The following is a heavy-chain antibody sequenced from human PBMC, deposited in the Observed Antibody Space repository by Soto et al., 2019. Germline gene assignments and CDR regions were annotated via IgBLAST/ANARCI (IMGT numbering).Heavy chain of an antibody. D-gene: IGHD3-3*01. CDR2: ISSSSSYI. CDR1: GFTFSRYS. J-gene: IGHJ6*02. V-gene: IGHV3-21*01. CDR3: ARGKTPRRPYDFWSGYYYYGMDV. Sequence: PGGSLRLSCAASGFTFSRYSMNWFRQAPGKGLEWVSSISSSSSYIYYADSVKGRFTISRDNAKNSLYLQMSSLRAEDTAVYYCARGKTPRRPYDFWSGYYYYGMDVWGQGTTVTVSS.